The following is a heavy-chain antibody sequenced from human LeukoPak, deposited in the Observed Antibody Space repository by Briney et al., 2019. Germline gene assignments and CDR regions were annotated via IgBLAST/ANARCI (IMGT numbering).Heavy chain of an antibody. Sequence: ASETLSLTCTVSGGSISSYYWSWIRQPPGKGLEWIGYIYYSGSTNYNPSLKSRVTISVDTSKNQFSLKLSSVTAADTAVYYCASDDLTSGWFFDDWGQGTLVTVSS. D-gene: IGHD6-19*01. J-gene: IGHJ4*02. CDR2: IYYSGST. CDR1: GGSISSYY. CDR3: ASDDLTSGWFFDD. V-gene: IGHV4-59*08.